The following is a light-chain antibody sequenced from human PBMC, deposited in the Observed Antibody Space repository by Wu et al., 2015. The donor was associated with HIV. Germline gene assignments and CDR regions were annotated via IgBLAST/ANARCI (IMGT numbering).Light chain of an antibody. CDR3: QQYYSYPLS. V-gene: IGKV1-8*01. J-gene: IGKJ3*01. CDR1: QGISSY. Sequence: AIRITQSPSSLSASTGDRVTITCRASQGISSYLAWYQQKPGKAPKLLIYAASTLQSGVPSRFSGSGSGTDFTLTISCLQSEDFATYYCQQYYSYPLSFGPGTKVISN. CDR2: AAS.